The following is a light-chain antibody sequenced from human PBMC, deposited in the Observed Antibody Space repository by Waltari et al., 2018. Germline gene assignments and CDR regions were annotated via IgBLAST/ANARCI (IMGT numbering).Light chain of an antibody. V-gene: IGLV2-23*01. CDR1: SSDVGSYNL. CDR3: CSYAGSSTPFV. Sequence: QSALTQPASVSGSPGQSITISCTGTSSDVGSYNLVSWYQQHPGKTPKLMIYEAGKRPSGVFTRFPGSKSGNTASLTISGLQAEDEADYYCCSYAGSSTPFVFGTGTKVTVL. CDR2: EAG. J-gene: IGLJ1*01.